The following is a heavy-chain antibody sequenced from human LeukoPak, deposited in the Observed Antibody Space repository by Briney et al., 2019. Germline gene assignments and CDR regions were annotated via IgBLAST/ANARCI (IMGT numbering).Heavy chain of an antibody. D-gene: IGHD3-9*01. CDR1: GFTFSSYS. V-gene: IGHV3-21*01. J-gene: IGHJ4*02. CDR2: ISSSSSYI. CDR3: ARDRFDILTGHYERWSWRYFDY. Sequence: GGSLRLSCAASGFTFSSYSMNWVRQAPGKGLEWVSSISSSSSYIYYADSVKGRFTISRDNAKNSLYLQMNSLRAEDTAAYYCARDRFDILTGHYERWSWRYFDYWGQGTLVTVSS.